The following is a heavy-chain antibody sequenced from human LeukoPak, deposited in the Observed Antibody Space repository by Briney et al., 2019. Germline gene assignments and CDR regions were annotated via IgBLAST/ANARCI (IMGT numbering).Heavy chain of an antibody. CDR1: GFTFSSYG. V-gene: IGHV3-33*06. CDR3: AKERQWLVLRTDAFDI. J-gene: IGHJ3*02. D-gene: IGHD6-19*01. Sequence: GGSLRLSCAASGFTFSSYGMHWIRQAPGKGLEWVAVIWYDGSNKYYADSVKGRFTISRDNSKNTLYLQMNSLRAEDTAVYYCAKERQWLVLRTDAFDIWGQGTMVTVSS. CDR2: IWYDGSNK.